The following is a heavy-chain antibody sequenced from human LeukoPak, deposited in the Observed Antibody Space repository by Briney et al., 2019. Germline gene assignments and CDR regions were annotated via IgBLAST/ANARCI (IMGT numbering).Heavy chain of an antibody. J-gene: IGHJ4*02. D-gene: IGHD2-15*01. V-gene: IGHV3-48*01. CDR3: VRDNPRCCGVVPANIDDY. Sequence: PGGSLRLSCEASGFIFSRDSMNWVRQAPGKGLEWISYISHDSGVRYYADSVRGRFTISRDNAKNSLHLQMYSLRAEDTAVYYCVRDNPRCCGVVPANIDDYWGQGTLVTVSS. CDR2: ISHDSGVR. CDR1: GFIFSRDS.